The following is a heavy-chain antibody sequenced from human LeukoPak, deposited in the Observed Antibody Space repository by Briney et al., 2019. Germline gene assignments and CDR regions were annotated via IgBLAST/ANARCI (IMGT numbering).Heavy chain of an antibody. V-gene: IGHV4-30-4*08. CDR3: ATYGGNPRGFDP. J-gene: IGHJ5*02. CDR2: IYYSGST. Sequence: PSQTLSLACTVSSGSISSGDYYWSWIRQPPGKGLEWIGYIYYSGSTYYNPSLKSRVTISVDTSKNQFSLKLSSVTAADTAVYYCATYGGNPRGFDPWGQGTLVTVSS. D-gene: IGHD4-23*01. CDR1: SGSISSGDYY.